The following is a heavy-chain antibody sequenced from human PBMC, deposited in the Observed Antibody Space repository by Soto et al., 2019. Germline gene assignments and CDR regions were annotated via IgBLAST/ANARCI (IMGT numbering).Heavy chain of an antibody. V-gene: IGHV4-31*03. D-gene: IGHD4-17*01. CDR1: GGSISSGGYY. Sequence: SETLSLTCTVSGGSISSGGYYWSWIRQHPGKGLEWIGYIYYSGSTYYNPSLKSRVTISVDTSKNQFSLKLGSVTAADTAVYYCARVDGAYDNWFDHWGQRTLVTVSS. CDR3: ARVDGAYDNWFDH. CDR2: IYYSGST. J-gene: IGHJ5*02.